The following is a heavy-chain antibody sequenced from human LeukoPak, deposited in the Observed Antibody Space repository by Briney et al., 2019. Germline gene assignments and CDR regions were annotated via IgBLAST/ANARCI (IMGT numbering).Heavy chain of an antibody. V-gene: IGHV3-23*01. J-gene: IGHJ1*01. CDR3: AQQVGYCSSGSCYFTY. D-gene: IGHD2-15*01. CDR1: GFSFNTYA. Sequence: GGSLRLSCAASGFSFNTYAMSWVRQAPGKGLEWVSAISNTGGSTYYADSVKGRLTISRDKSKNTLSLQMNSLRAEDTAVYYCAQQVGYCSSGSCYFTYWGQGTLVTVSS. CDR2: ISNTGGST.